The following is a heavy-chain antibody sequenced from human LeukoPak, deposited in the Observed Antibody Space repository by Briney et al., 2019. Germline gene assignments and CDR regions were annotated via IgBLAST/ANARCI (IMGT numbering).Heavy chain of an antibody. D-gene: IGHD6-19*01. CDR2: INPNSGGT. CDR1: GYTFTSYG. CDR3: ARLPEGIAVAGRRYMDV. V-gene: IGHV1-2*06. Sequence: ASVKVSCKASGYTFTSYGISWVRQAPGQGLEWMGRINPNSGGTNYAQKFQGRVTMTRDTSISTAYMELSRLRSDDTAVYYCARLPEGIAVAGRRYMDVWGKGTTVTVSS. J-gene: IGHJ6*03.